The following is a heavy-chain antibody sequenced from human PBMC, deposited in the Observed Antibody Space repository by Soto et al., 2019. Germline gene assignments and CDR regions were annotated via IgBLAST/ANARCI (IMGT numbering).Heavy chain of an antibody. CDR1: GGSISSSSYY. J-gene: IGHJ4*02. Sequence: PSETLSLTCTVSGGSISSSSYYWGWIRQPPGKGLEWIGSIYYSGSTYYNPSLKSRVTISVDTSKNQFSLKLSSVTAADTAVYYCARSLGGYYDSSGYYLSWDYFDYWGQGTLVTVSS. V-gene: IGHV4-39*01. CDR2: IYYSGST. CDR3: ARSLGGYYDSSGYYLSWDYFDY. D-gene: IGHD3-22*01.